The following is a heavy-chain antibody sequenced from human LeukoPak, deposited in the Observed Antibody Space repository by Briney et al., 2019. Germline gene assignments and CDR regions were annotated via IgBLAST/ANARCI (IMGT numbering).Heavy chain of an antibody. CDR1: GFIFSTYA. V-gene: IGHV3-23*01. Sequence: GGSLRLSCAASGFIFSTYAMSWVRQAPGKGLEWVSVISDSGGSAYHADSVKGRFTISRDNSRSTLYLQMNSLRAEDTAVYYCAKDLSRYCSSSSCSYFDYWGQGTLVTVSS. D-gene: IGHD2-2*01. CDR2: ISDSGGSA. J-gene: IGHJ4*02. CDR3: AKDLSRYCSSSSCSYFDY.